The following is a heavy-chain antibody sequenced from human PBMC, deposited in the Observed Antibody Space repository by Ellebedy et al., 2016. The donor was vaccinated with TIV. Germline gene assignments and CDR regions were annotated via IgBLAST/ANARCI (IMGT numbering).Heavy chain of an antibody. CDR3: ARVSNWGLTARHYFDH. CDR1: GYTFLNYH. D-gene: IGHD3-16*01. J-gene: IGHJ4*02. Sequence: ASVKVSCTASGYTFLNYHVHWVRQAPGQGLEWMGIINTNGGTLSTPKFQGRFTITRDTSTNPVYMELSSLKSEDTAGYYCARVSNWGLTARHYFDHWGQGTLVTVSS. CDR2: INTNGGT. V-gene: IGHV1-46*01.